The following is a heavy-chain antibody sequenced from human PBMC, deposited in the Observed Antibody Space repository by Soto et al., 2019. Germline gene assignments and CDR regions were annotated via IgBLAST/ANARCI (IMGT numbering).Heavy chain of an antibody. CDR1: GFTFSDHY. CDR2: TRNKANSYTT. V-gene: IGHV3-72*01. CDR3: ARDGGGEPLRGDAFDI. J-gene: IGHJ3*02. D-gene: IGHD7-27*01. Sequence: GGSLRLSCAASGFTFSDHYMDWVRQAPGKGLEWVGRTRNKANSYTTEYAASVKGRFTISRDDSKNSLYLQMNSLKTEDPAVYYCARDGGGEPLRGDAFDIWGQGTMVTVSS.